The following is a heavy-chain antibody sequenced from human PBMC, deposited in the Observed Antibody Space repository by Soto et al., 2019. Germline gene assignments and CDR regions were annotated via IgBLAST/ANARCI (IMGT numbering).Heavy chain of an antibody. Sequence: QVQLQESGPGLVKPSETLSLTCNVSGGSISSYYWSWIRQPPGKGLEWIGFIFYSGSTSYNPSLKSRVTISIDTSEYQFSLKLNSVTAADTAVYYCASMIGDPVLSFDSWGQGTLVAVSS. CDR2: IFYSGST. CDR3: ASMIGDPVLSFDS. V-gene: IGHV4-59*01. D-gene: IGHD3-10*02. J-gene: IGHJ5*01. CDR1: GGSISSYY.